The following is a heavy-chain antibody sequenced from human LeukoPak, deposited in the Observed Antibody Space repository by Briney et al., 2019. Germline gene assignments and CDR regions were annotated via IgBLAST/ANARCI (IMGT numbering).Heavy chain of an antibody. V-gene: IGHV3-21*01. CDR3: AREGGGSYWGFDY. Sequence: GGSLRLSCAASGFTFSSYSMNWVRQAPGKGLEWDSSISSSSSYIYYADSVKGRFTISRDNAKNSLYLQMNSLRAEDTAVYYCAREGGGSYWGFDYWGQGTLLTVSS. CDR1: GFTFSSYS. J-gene: IGHJ4*02. D-gene: IGHD1-26*01. CDR2: ISSSSSYI.